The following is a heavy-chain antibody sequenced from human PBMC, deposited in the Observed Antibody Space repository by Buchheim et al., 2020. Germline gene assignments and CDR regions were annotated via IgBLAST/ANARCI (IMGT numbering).Heavy chain of an antibody. Sequence: QVQLVESGGGLVKPGGSLRLSCAASGFTFSDYYMSWIRQAPGKGLEWVSYISRSGGTIYYADSVKGRFTISGDNATNSLYQQMNSLRAEDTDVYYCARVNFEWELLLSFDYWGQGTL. CDR1: GFTFSDYY. CDR3: ARVNFEWELLLSFDY. J-gene: IGHJ4*02. CDR2: ISRSGGTI. D-gene: IGHD1-26*01. V-gene: IGHV3-11*01.